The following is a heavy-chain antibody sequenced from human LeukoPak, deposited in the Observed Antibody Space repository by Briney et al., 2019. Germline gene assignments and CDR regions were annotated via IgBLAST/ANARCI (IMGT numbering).Heavy chain of an antibody. CDR2: ISSSSSYI. Sequence: GGSLRLSCAASGFTFSSYSMNWVRQAPGKGLEWVSSISSSSSYIYYADSVKGRLTISRDNAKNSLYLQMNSLRAEDTAVYYCARARGVWWAGLDAFDIWGQGTMVTVSS. J-gene: IGHJ3*02. CDR1: GFTFSSYS. CDR3: ARARGVWWAGLDAFDI. V-gene: IGHV3-21*01. D-gene: IGHD2-8*01.